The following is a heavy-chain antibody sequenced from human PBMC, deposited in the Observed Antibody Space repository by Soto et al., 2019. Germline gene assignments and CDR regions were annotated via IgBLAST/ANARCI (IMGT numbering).Heavy chain of an antibody. D-gene: IGHD3-10*02. Sequence: VRLVQSGAEVKEPGDSVRVSCEASGYTFTAYHIHWVRQAPGQGLEWMGWINPKFGDTGYAQDFQGRVSMTSDRSISTVYMELSRLTSDDTAIYYCARNMDYYYGRGSGNGHGVWGPGTTVTVFS. CDR1: GYTFTAYH. V-gene: IGHV1-2*02. CDR3: ARNMDYYYGRGSGNGHGV. CDR2: INPKFGDT. J-gene: IGHJ6*02.